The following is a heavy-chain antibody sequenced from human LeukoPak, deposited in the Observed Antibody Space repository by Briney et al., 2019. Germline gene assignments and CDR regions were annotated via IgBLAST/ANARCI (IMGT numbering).Heavy chain of an antibody. CDR1: GGSTTSYY. J-gene: IGHJ4*02. D-gene: IGHD5-24*01. Sequence: SETLSLTCTVSGGSTTSYYWSWIRQPPGKGLEWIGFMHSSGSSSHNPSLKSRLTISVDTSKNQFSLKLSSVTAAGTAVYYCARLSGVATITDWGQGNLVTVSS. CDR2: MHSSGSS. V-gene: IGHV4-59*08. CDR3: ARLSGVATITD.